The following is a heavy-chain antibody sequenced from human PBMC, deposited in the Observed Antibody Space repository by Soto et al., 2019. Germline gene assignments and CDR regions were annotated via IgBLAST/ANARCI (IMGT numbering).Heavy chain of an antibody. CDR1: GGSISSSNW. CDR2: IYHSGST. V-gene: IGHV4-4*02. Sequence: PSETLSLTCAVSGGSISSSNWWSWVRQPPGKGLEWIGEIYHSGSTNYNPSLKSRVTISVDKSKNQFSLKLSSVTAADTAVYYCARDLEGHHDAFDIWGQGTMVTVSS. CDR3: ARDLEGHHDAFDI. J-gene: IGHJ3*02.